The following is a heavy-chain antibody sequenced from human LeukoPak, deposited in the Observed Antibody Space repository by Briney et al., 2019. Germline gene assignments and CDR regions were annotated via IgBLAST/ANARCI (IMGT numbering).Heavy chain of an antibody. J-gene: IGHJ3*02. V-gene: IGHV1-2*02. CDR3: ARADWNYAYAFDI. CDR2: INPNSGGT. CDR1: GYTFTVYY. D-gene: IGHD1-7*01. Sequence: ASVSVSCKASGYTFTVYYMHWVRQAPGQGLEWMGWINPNSGGTNYAQKFQGRVTMTRDTSISTAYMELSRLRSDDTAVYYCARADWNYAYAFDIWGQGTMVTVSS.